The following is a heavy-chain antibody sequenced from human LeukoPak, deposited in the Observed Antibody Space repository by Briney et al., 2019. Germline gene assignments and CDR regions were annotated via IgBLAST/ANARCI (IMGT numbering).Heavy chain of an antibody. CDR3: AKGGGVSYYYYMDV. V-gene: IGHV3-30*02. D-gene: IGHD3-10*01. Sequence: GGSLRLSCAASGFTFSSYGMHWVRQAPGKGLEWVAFIRYDGSNKNYADSVKGRFTISRDNSKNTLYLQMNSLRAEDTAVYYCAKGGGVSYYYYMDVWGKGTTVTIS. CDR1: GFTFSSYG. CDR2: IRYDGSNK. J-gene: IGHJ6*03.